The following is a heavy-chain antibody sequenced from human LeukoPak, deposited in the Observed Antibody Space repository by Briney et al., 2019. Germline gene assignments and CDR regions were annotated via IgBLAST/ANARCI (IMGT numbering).Heavy chain of an antibody. D-gene: IGHD1-26*01. CDR1: GGSISSYY. J-gene: IGHJ4*02. V-gene: IGHV4-59*08. Sequence: SETLSLTCTVSGGSISSYYWSWIRQPPGKGLEWIGYIYYSGSTNYNPSLKSRVTISVDTSKNQFSLKLNSVTVADTAVYFCASGHFSGTYSSPFGYWGQGTLVTVSS. CDR2: IYYSGST. CDR3: ASGHFSGTYSSPFGY.